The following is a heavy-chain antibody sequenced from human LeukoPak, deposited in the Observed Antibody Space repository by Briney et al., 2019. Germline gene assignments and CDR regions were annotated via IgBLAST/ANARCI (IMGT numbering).Heavy chain of an antibody. J-gene: IGHJ3*02. CDR3: ARDSLYCSGGSCYWVRVFDI. Sequence: PGGSLRLSCAASGFTFSDYYMSWIRQAPGKGLEWVSYISSSSSYTNYADSVKGRFTISRDNAKNSLYLQMNSLRAEDTAVYYCARDSLYCSGGSCYWVRVFDIWGQGTMVTVSS. CDR2: ISSSSSYT. D-gene: IGHD2-15*01. V-gene: IGHV3-11*06. CDR1: GFTFSDYY.